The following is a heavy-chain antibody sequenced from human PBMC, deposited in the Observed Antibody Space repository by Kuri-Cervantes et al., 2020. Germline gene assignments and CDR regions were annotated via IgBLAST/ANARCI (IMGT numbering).Heavy chain of an antibody. CDR2: IKQDGSEK. CDR1: GFTFSRHA. Sequence: GGSLRLSCAASGFTFSRHAMSWVRQAPGKGLEWVANIKQDGSEKYYVDSVKGRFTISRDNAKNSLYLQMNSLRAEDTAVYYCARVTPHDWIQLWLGAFDIWGQGTMVTVSS. V-gene: IGHV3-7*02. CDR3: ARVTPHDWIQLWLGAFDI. D-gene: IGHD5-18*01. J-gene: IGHJ3*02.